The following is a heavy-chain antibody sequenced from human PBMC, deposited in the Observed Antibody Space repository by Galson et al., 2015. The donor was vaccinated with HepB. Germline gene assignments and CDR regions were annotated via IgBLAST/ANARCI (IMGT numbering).Heavy chain of an antibody. J-gene: IGHJ3*02. D-gene: IGHD6-19*01. Sequence: SVKVSCKASGSTFIGYYLHWVRQAPGQGLQWMGWINCNSGATSYGQTFQGRVTMTLDTSISTAYMELTRLRSDDTAVYYCERDRAFGVGGGGWLNAFDIWGQGTMVTVSS. CDR1: GSTFIGYY. CDR2: INCNSGAT. CDR3: ERDRAFGVGGGGWLNAFDI. V-gene: IGHV1-2*02.